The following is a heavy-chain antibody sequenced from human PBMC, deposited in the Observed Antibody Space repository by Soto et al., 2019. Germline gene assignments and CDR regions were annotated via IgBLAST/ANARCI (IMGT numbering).Heavy chain of an antibody. J-gene: IGHJ3*02. CDR2: ISYDGSNK. V-gene: IGHV3-30-3*01. CDR1: GFTFSSYA. D-gene: IGHD6-19*01. Sequence: GVSLRLSCAASGFTFSSYAMHWVRQAPGKGLEWVAVISYDGSNKYYADSVKGRFTISRDNSKNTLYLQMNSLRAEDTAVYYCATGPIAVADTHDAFDIWGQGTMVTVSS. CDR3: ATGPIAVADTHDAFDI.